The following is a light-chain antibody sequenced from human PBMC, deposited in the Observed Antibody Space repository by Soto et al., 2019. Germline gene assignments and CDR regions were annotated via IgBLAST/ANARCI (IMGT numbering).Light chain of an antibody. CDR1: DIGSKS. V-gene: IGLV3-21*01. Sequence: SYELTQPPSVSVAPGITARITCGGSDIGSKSVHWYQQKPGQAPVLVIYYEIDRPSGIPERFSGSNSGNTATLTITRVDAGDEADYYCHVWDSDTNHVVFGGGTKLTVL. CDR2: YEI. J-gene: IGLJ2*01. CDR3: HVWDSDTNHVV.